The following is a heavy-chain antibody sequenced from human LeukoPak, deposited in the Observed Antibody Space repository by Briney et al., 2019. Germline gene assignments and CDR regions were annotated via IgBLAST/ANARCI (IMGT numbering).Heavy chain of an antibody. CDR2: MSGSGGST. D-gene: IGHD2-2*01. J-gene: IGHJ5*02. V-gene: IGHV3-23*01. CDR1: GFTFSSYA. CDR3: AKMEGYCTSTSCYGWFDP. Sequence: PGGALRLSCAASGFTFSSYAMSWVRQGSGKGLEWVSGMSGSGGSTYYADSVKGRFTISRDNSKNTLYLQMNSPRAEDTAVYYCAKMEGYCTSTSCYGWFDPWGQGTLVTVSS.